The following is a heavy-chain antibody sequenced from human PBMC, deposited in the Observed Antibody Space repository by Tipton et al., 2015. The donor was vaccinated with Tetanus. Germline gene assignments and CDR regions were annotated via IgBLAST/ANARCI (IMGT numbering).Heavy chain of an antibody. D-gene: IGHD3-3*01. CDR3: ATGDFWSGFYALFDY. V-gene: IGHV3-21*01. CDR2: ISSRSGDI. Sequence: QLVQSGGGLIQPGGSLRLSCAASGFTFSSYSMNWVRQAPGKGLEWVSFISSRSGDIHYADSVKGRFTISRDNAKNSLYLQMNSLRAEDTAVYYCATGDFWSGFYALFDYWGQGTLVTVSS. CDR1: GFTFSSYS. J-gene: IGHJ4*02.